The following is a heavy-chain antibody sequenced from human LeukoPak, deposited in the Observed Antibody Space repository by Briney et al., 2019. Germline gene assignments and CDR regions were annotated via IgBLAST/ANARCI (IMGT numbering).Heavy chain of an antibody. CDR1: GGSISGYY. D-gene: IGHD1-20*01. CDR2: INHSGST. J-gene: IGHJ6*02. V-gene: IGHV4-34*01. CDR3: ARGPYNWNGKSCYYYGMDV. Sequence: PSETLSLTCAVYGGSISGYYWSWIRQPPGKGLEWIGEINHSGSTNYNPSLKSRVTISVDTSKNQFSLKLSSVTAADTAVYYCARGPYNWNGKSCYYYGMDVWGQGTTVTVSS.